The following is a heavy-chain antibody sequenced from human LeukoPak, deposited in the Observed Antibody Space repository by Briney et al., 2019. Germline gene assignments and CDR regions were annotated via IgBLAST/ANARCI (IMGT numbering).Heavy chain of an antibody. J-gene: IGHJ5*02. V-gene: IGHV1-46*01. Sequence: ASVKVSCKASGYTFTSYYMHWVRQAPGQGLEWMGIINPSGGSTSYAQKFQGRVTMTTDTSTSTAYMELRSLRSDDTAVYYCARDYIAAAAGWFDPWGQGTLVTVSS. CDR1: GYTFTSYY. CDR2: INPSGGST. CDR3: ARDYIAAAAGWFDP. D-gene: IGHD6-13*01.